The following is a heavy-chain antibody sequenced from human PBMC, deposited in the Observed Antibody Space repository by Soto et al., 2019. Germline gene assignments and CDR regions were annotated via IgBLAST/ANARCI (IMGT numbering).Heavy chain of an antibody. CDR1: GFTFSNAC. CDR2: IKSKTDGGTT. V-gene: IGHV3-15*01. D-gene: IGHD2-21*01. Sequence: PXESLSLSCAASGFTFSNACMSWVGQAPGKGLEWVGRIKSKTDGGTTDYAAPVKGRFTISRDDSKNTLYLQMNSLKTEDTAVYYCNTTGPAHPGFVDYWGQGTLVTVSS. J-gene: IGHJ4*02. CDR3: NTTGPAHPGFVDY.